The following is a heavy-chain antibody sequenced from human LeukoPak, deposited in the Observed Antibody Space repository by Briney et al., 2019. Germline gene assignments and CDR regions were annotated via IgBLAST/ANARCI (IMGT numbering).Heavy chain of an antibody. D-gene: IGHD4-11*01. Sequence: PSETLSLTCAVYGVSLRGYYWSWIRQSPEKGLEWIGEVNHEGDSIYSPSLKSRLTLSVDMSKNQFSLNLRSVTAADTAVYFCARGSNYVSDYYFDVWGKGTTVIVS. CDR3: ARGSNYVSDYYFDV. CDR1: GVSLRGYY. J-gene: IGHJ6*03. V-gene: IGHV4-34*01. CDR2: VNHEGDS.